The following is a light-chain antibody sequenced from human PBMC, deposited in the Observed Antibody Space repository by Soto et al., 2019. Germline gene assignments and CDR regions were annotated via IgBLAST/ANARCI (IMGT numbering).Light chain of an antibody. CDR2: DAS. CDR3: QQRSNWPRIT. J-gene: IGKJ5*01. Sequence: EIVMTQSPATLSVSPGERATPSCRASQSVSSKLAWYQQKPGQAPRLLIYDASNRATGIPARFSGSGSGTDFTLTISSLEPEDFAVYYCQQRSNWPRITFGQGTRLEIK. CDR1: QSVSSK. V-gene: IGKV3-11*01.